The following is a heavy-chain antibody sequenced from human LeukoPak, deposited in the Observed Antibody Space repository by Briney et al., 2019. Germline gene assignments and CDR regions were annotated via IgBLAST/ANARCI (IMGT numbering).Heavy chain of an antibody. CDR2: IWYDGSNK. CDR3: ARDGSSGWHWVDY. CDR1: GFTFSSYG. D-gene: IGHD6-19*01. J-gene: IGHJ4*02. Sequence: GGSLRLSCAASGFTFSSYGMHWVRQAPGKGLEWVAVIWYDGSNKYYADSVKGRFTISRDNAKNTLYLQLNSLRAEDTAVYYCARDGSSGWHWVDYWGQGTLVTVSS. V-gene: IGHV3-33*01.